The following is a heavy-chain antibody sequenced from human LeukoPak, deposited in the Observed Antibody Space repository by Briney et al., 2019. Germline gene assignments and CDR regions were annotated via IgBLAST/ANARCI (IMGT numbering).Heavy chain of an antibody. D-gene: IGHD6-13*01. CDR1: GGSISSGGYY. CDR2: VPYSGST. Sequence: SETLSLTCSVSGGSISSGGYYWIWIPQHPGKALEWIGYVPYSGSTFYNPSLKSRVTISLDTTKNQFSLRLTSVTAADTAVYYCAVKIAAAVFYWGQGTLVTVSS. V-gene: IGHV4-31*03. J-gene: IGHJ4*02. CDR3: AVKIAAAVFY.